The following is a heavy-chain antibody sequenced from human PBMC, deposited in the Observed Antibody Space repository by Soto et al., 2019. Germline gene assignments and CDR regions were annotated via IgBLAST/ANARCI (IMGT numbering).Heavy chain of an antibody. D-gene: IGHD5-18*01. Sequence: QVQLVESGGGVVQPGRSLRLSCAASGFTFRNYGMHWVRQAPGKGLVWVTVISCDGSDKYYADSVKGRFTISRDNTKNTVYLEMNNMRDEDAAVYYCEKSRGDNSTYSWGIDVWGQVTTVTVSS. CDR2: ISCDGSDK. CDR3: EKSRGDNSTYSWGIDV. CDR1: GFTFRNYG. V-gene: IGHV3-30*18. J-gene: IGHJ6*02.